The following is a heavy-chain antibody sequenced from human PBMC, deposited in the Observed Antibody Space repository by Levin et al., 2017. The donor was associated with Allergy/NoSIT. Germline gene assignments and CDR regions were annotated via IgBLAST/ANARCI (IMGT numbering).Heavy chain of an antibody. CDR2: ISYTGYN. CDR3: ARDLLSGRYGMDV. D-gene: IGHD1-26*01. V-gene: IGHV4-61*01. Sequence: SQTLSLPCTVSGGSIRTGSYFWIWIRQSPGKGLEWIGYISYTGYNNYNPSLKSRVSISADTSRNQFSLNMNSVTAADTAIYYCARDLLSGRYGMDVWGQGTTVTVSS. J-gene: IGHJ6*02. CDR1: GGSIRTGSYF.